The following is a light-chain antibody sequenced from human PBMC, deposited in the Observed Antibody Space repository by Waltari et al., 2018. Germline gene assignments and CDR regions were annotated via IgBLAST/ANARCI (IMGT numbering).Light chain of an antibody. Sequence: QSVLTQPPSVSAAPGQKVPISCSGSNSNIGNNYVSWYQHLPGTAPKLLIYDSDKRPSGIPDRFSDSKSGTSATLAITGLQTGDEADYYCATWDSSLSAVVFGGGTKLTVL. CDR3: ATWDSSLSAVV. CDR1: NSNIGNNY. CDR2: DSD. J-gene: IGLJ2*01. V-gene: IGLV1-51*01.